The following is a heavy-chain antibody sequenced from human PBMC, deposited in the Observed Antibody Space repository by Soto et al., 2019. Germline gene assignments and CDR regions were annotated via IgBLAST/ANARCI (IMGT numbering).Heavy chain of an antibody. Sequence: EVQLLESGGDLVQPGGSLRLSCAAPGFILSTSAMSWVRQAPGKGLEWVSVIFSGGNADYADSVKGRFIMSRDISKNTLYLQMNSLRAEDTAVYFCVKEFRGAFDYWGQGTLVTVSS. D-gene: IGHD3-16*01. CDR1: GFILSTSA. J-gene: IGHJ4*02. V-gene: IGHV3-23*01. CDR2: VIFSGGNA. CDR3: VKEFRGAFDY.